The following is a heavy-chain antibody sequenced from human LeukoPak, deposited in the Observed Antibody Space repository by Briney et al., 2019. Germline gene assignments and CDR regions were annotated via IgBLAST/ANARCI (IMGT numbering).Heavy chain of an antibody. J-gene: IGHJ3*02. Sequence: SETLSLTCSVSGGSISDFWTWIRQSPGKGLEWIGFIHYTGSINYNPSLKSRVTMSVDTSKNHFSLKLTSVTAADSAVYYCARDLSGYYDYVWGSYRYAFDIWGQGTMVTVSS. CDR3: ARDLSGYYDYVWGSYRYAFDI. CDR1: GGSISDF. V-gene: IGHV4-59*01. CDR2: IHYTGSI. D-gene: IGHD3-16*02.